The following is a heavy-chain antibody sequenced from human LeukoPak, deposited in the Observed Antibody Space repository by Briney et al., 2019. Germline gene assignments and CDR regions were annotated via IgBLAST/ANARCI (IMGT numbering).Heavy chain of an antibody. J-gene: IGHJ4*02. CDR3: ARGSPTVTTDYFDY. CDR2: ISAYNGNT. Sequence: ASVKVSCKASGYTFTGYYMHWVRQAPGQGLEWMGWISAYNGNTNYAQKLQGRVTMTTDTSTSTAYMELRSLRSDDTAVYYCARGSPTVTTDYFDYWGQGTLVTVSS. CDR1: GYTFTGYY. D-gene: IGHD4-17*01. V-gene: IGHV1-18*04.